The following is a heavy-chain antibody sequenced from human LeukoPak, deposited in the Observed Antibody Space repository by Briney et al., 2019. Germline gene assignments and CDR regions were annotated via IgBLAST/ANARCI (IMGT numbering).Heavy chain of an antibody. D-gene: IGHD3/OR15-3a*01. Sequence: SETLSLTCAVYGGSFSGYHWSWICQPPGKGLEWIGEINHSGSTNYNPSLKSRVTISVDTSKNQFSLKLSSVTAADTAVYYCARGRVGLASTWGQGTLVTVSS. J-gene: IGHJ5*02. CDR3: ARGRVGLAST. CDR1: GGSFSGYH. V-gene: IGHV4-34*01. CDR2: INHSGST.